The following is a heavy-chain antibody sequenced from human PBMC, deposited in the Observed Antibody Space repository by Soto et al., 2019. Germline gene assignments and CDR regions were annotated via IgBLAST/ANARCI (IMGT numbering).Heavy chain of an antibody. V-gene: IGHV1-69*13. Sequence: SVKVSCKASGGTFSIYAISWVRQAPGQGLEWMGGIIPIFGTANYAQKFQGRVTITADESTSTAYMELSSLRSEDTAVYYCARCITIFGVVITPYYYGMDVWGQGTTVTVSS. CDR2: IIPIFGTA. CDR3: ARCITIFGVVITPYYYGMDV. D-gene: IGHD3-3*01. CDR1: GGTFSIYA. J-gene: IGHJ6*02.